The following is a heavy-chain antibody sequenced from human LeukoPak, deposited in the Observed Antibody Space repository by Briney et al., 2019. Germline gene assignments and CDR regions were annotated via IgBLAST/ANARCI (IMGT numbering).Heavy chain of an antibody. J-gene: IGHJ4*02. D-gene: IGHD2-15*01. V-gene: IGHV4-59*01. Sequence: PSETLSLTCTVSGGSISSYYWSWIRQPPGKGLEWIGYIYYSGSTNYNPSLKSRVTISVDTSKNQFSLKLSSVTAADTAVHYCARSQPAVGYCSGGSCYTTFDYWGQGTLVTVSS. CDR3: ARSQPAVGYCSGGSCYTTFDY. CDR2: IYYSGST. CDR1: GGSISSYY.